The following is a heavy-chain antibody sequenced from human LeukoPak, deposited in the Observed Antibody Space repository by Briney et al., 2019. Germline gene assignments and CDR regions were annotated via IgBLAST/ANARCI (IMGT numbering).Heavy chain of an antibody. CDR3: ASPRETGMLRDAFEI. D-gene: IGHD3-16*01. CDR1: GYTFTSYG. J-gene: IGHJ3*02. V-gene: IGHV1-18*01. Sequence: GASVKVSCKASGYTFTSYGISWVGQPPGQGLEWVGWISAYNGNTNYAQKLQGRVTMTTDTSTSTVYMELSSLRSEDTALYYCASPRETGMLRDAFEIWGQGTKVIVSS. CDR2: ISAYNGNT.